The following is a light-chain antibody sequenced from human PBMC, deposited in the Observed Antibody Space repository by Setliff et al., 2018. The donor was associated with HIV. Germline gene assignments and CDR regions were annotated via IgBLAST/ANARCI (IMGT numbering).Light chain of an antibody. CDR2: DVS. V-gene: IGLV2-14*03. CDR3: SIHRSRGDV. Sequence: QSALTQPASVSGSPGQSITISCTGTSSDIGGYNYVSWYQQHPGKAPKLMIYDVSNRPSGVSDRFSGSKSGNTASLTISGLQAEDEADYYCSIHRSRGDVFGTGTKVTVL. CDR1: SSDIGGYNY. J-gene: IGLJ1*01.